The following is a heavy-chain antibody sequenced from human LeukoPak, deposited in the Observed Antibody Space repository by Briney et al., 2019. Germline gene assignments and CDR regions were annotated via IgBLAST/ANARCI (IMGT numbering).Heavy chain of an antibody. CDR3: AKFLLAQSRSQNLNWFDP. D-gene: IGHD2-15*01. V-gene: IGHV3-23*01. J-gene: IGHJ5*02. Sequence: GGSLRLSCAASGFTFNDSAMTWVRQAPGKGLEGVSGISGGGGSTYYADSVEGRFTISRDNSQNTLYLQMNSLRAEDTAVYYCAKFLLAQSRSQNLNWFDPWGQGTLVTVSS. CDR2: ISGGGGST. CDR1: GFTFNDSA.